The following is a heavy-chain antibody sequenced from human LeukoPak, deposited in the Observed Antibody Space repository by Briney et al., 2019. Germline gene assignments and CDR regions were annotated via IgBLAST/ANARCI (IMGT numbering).Heavy chain of an antibody. V-gene: IGHV3-30*02. CDR3: AKHYYGSGSQKYYFDY. CDR1: GFIFSDYG. J-gene: IGHJ4*02. Sequence: GGSLRLSCAASGFIFSDYGMHWVRQAPGKGLEWVTMVRNDGGDKYYADSVRCRFTISRDNSKNTLYLQMNSLRPEDTAVYYCAKHYYGSGSQKYYFDYWGQGTLVTVSS. CDR2: VRNDGGDK. D-gene: IGHD3-10*01.